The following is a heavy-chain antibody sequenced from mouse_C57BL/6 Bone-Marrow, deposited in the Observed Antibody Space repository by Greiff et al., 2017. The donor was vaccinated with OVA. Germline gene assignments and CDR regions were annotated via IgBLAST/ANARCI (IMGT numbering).Heavy chain of an antibody. J-gene: IGHJ1*03. CDR3: ARHGSSHWYFDV. V-gene: IGHV1-53*01. Sequence: QVQLKQPGTELVKPGASVKLSCKASGYTFTSYWMHWVKQRPGQGLEWIGNINPSNGGTNYNEKFKSKATLTVDKSSSTAYMQLSSLTSEDSAVYYCARHGSSHWYFDVWGTGTTVTVSS. D-gene: IGHD1-1*01. CDR1: GYTFTSYW. CDR2: INPSNGGT.